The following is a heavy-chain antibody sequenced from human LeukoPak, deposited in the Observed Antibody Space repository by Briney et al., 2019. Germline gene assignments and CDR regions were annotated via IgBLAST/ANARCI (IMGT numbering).Heavy chain of an antibody. CDR2: VYRSGTT. Sequence: SETLSLTCTASSLTNGYHWGWIRQSPGKGLAWIGSVYRSGTTYYNPSLTTRVDISIDTSKKQFSLKLSSVTAADTAVYYCARDKSLFYVDSSGYYQARDFDYWGQGILVTVSP. CDR1: SLTNGYH. J-gene: IGHJ4*02. CDR3: ARDKSLFYVDSSGYYQARDFDY. D-gene: IGHD3-22*01. V-gene: IGHV4-38-2*02.